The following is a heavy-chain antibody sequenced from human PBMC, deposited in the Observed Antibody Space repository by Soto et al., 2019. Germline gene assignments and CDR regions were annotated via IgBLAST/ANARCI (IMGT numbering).Heavy chain of an antibody. CDR3: VGDQDVHTPMVHGNY. CDR1: GITFSSYS. CDR2: ISSSKTT. D-gene: IGHD5-18*01. J-gene: IGHJ4*02. Sequence: EVQLVESGGGLVQPGESLRLSCTASGITFSSYSMNWVRQAPGKGLEWLSYISSSKTTYADSVKGRFTMSRDNAKNSVYLQMNSLRDEDTAVYYCVGDQDVHTPMVHGNYWGRGTRVTVSS. V-gene: IGHV3-48*02.